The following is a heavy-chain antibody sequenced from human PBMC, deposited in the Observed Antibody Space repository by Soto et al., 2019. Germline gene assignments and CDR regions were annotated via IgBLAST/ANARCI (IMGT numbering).Heavy chain of an antibody. CDR2: LYYGGT. CDR1: GVSVSNRTHY. CDR3: VRGLGLTARPDDKYNYYALDV. V-gene: IGHV4-61*01. D-gene: IGHD3-22*01. J-gene: IGHJ6*02. Sequence: SETLSLTCEVSGVSVSNRTHYWTWIRQPPGKGLEWIGFLYYGGTNYNPSLKSRLTIALDTSKNQISLNLSSVTAADTAVYYCVRGLGLTARPDDKYNYYALDVWGQGTTVTVSS.